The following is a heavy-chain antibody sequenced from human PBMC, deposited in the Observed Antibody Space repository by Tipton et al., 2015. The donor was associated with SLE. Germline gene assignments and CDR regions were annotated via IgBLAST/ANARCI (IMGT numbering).Heavy chain of an antibody. D-gene: IGHD3-10*01. CDR1: GGSFSGYY. Sequence: LRLSCAVYGGSFSGYYWSWIRQHPGKGLEWIGYIYYSGSTYYNPSLKSRVTISVDTSKNQFSLKLSSVTAADTAVYYCAREGTGAFDIWGQGTMVTVSS. CDR2: IYYSGST. V-gene: IGHV4-31*11. CDR3: AREGTGAFDI. J-gene: IGHJ3*02.